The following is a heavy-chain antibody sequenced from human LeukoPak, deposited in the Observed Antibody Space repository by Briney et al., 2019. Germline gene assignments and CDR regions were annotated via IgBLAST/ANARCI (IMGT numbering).Heavy chain of an antibody. V-gene: IGHV1-69*04. Sequence: ASVKVSCKASGGTFSSYAISWVRQAPGQGLEWMGRIIPILGIANYAQKFQGRVTITADKSTSTAYMELSSLRSEDTAVYYCARDELAYYGGDCPLYFDYWGQGTLVTVSS. D-gene: IGHD2-21*01. CDR3: ARDELAYYGGDCPLYFDY. CDR1: GGTFSSYA. J-gene: IGHJ4*02. CDR2: IIPILGIA.